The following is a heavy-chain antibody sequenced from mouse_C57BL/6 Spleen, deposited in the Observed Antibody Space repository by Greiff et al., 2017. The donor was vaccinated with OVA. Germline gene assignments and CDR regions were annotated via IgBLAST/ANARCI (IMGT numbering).Heavy chain of an antibody. D-gene: IGHD4-1*01. CDR3: ERAKLGYYAMDY. CDR1: GYTFTSYW. Sequence: QVQLQQPGAELVRPGSSVKLSCKASGYTFTSYWMDWVKQRPGQGLEWIGNIYPSDSETHYNQKFKDKATLTVDKSSSTAYMQLSSLTSEDSAVDDCERAKLGYYAMDYWGQGTSVTVSS. J-gene: IGHJ4*01. V-gene: IGHV1-61*01. CDR2: IYPSDSET.